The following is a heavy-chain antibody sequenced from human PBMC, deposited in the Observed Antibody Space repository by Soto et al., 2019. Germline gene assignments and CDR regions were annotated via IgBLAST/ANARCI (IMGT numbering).Heavy chain of an antibody. CDR3: ARDLIVDGPDNYGMDV. Sequence: GASVKVSCKASGYTFSVHYIHCVRQSPLQWLEWMGWINPNTGGSNYAEKFKGRILMTRDTSIFTTHMRLNRLTSDDTAVYYCARDLIVDGPDNYGMDVWGQGTTVTVSS. CDR1: GYTFSVHY. J-gene: IGHJ6*02. V-gene: IGHV1-2*02. CDR2: INPNTGGS. D-gene: IGHD1-26*01.